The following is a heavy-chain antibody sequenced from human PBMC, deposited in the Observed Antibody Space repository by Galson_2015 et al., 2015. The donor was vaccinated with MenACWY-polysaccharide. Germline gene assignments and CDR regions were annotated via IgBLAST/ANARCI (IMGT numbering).Heavy chain of an antibody. Sequence: SLRLPCAASAFTFSSSWLSWVRQPPGKGLEWGADIKQDGREKYYVDSVKGRFTISRDNAKNSLYLQMNCLRVEDTAVYYCAREGGEGYFGWFDYWGQGTLVTVSS. D-gene: IGHD3-9*01. CDR1: AFTFSSSW. J-gene: IGHJ5*01. CDR3: AREGGEGYFGWFDY. V-gene: IGHV3-7*01. CDR2: IKQDGREK.